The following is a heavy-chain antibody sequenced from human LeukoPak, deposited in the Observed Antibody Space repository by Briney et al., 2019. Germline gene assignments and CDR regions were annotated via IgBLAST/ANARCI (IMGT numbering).Heavy chain of an antibody. D-gene: IGHD2-15*01. V-gene: IGHV3-30*18. Sequence: GGSLRLSCAASGFTFSTYAIHWVRQAPGKGPEWLAVISYDGSTKYYADSVKGRFTISRDNSENTMYLQMDSLRPEDTAVFYCAKAYCTGGSCYGRYYYGMDVWGQGTTVTVSS. CDR3: AKAYCTGGSCYGRYYYGMDV. J-gene: IGHJ6*02. CDR1: GFTFSTYA. CDR2: ISYDGSTK.